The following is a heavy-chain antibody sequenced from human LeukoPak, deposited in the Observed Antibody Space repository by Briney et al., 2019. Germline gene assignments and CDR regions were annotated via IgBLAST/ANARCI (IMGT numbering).Heavy chain of an antibody. V-gene: IGHV4-61*08. CDR3: ARYYYGSGSYYSDS. J-gene: IGHJ4*02. CDR2: IYYSGST. D-gene: IGHD3-10*01. CDR1: GGSISSDGYY. Sequence: PSETLSLTCSVSGGSISSDGYYWSWIRQPPGKGLEWVGYIYYSGSTNYNPSLKSRVTISVDTSKNQFSLKLSSVTAADTAVYYCARYYYGSGSYYSDSWGQGTLVTVSS.